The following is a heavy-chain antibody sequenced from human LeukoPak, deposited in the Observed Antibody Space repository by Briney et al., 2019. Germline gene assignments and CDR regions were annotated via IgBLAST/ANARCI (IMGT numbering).Heavy chain of an antibody. D-gene: IGHD4-11*01. CDR2: IWSDGTEK. V-gene: IGHV3-33*06. J-gene: IGHJ4*02. Sequence: GGSLRLSCTASGFTCSHFGMHWVRQAPGKGLEWAAVIWSDGTEKYYGDAVKGRFTISRDNSRNTLYLQMNNLGDDDTAVYYCSKDAQRGFDYSNSLEYWGQGTLVIVSS. CDR1: GFTCSHFG. CDR3: SKDAQRGFDYSNSLEY.